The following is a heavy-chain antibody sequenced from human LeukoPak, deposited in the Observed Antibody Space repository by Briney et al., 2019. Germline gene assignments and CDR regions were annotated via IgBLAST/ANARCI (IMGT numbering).Heavy chain of an antibody. J-gene: IGHJ5*02. D-gene: IGHD2-2*01. CDR1: GYTFTSYY. V-gene: IGHV1-46*01. Sequence: GASVKVSCKASGYTFTSYYMHWVRQAPGQGLEWMGIINPSGGSTSYEQKFQGRVTMTRDMSTSTVYMELSSLRSEDTAVYYCARGSISCSSTSCSNWFDPWGQGTLVTVSS. CDR3: ARGSISCSSTSCSNWFDP. CDR2: INPSGGST.